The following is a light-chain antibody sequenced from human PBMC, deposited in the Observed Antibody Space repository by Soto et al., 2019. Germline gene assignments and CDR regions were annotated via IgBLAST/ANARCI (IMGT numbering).Light chain of an antibody. CDR1: QSISNW. J-gene: IGKJ1*01. Sequence: DLQMTQSPSTLSAYVGNRVTITCRSSQSISNWLAWYHQKPGKAPKPLIYDASSLESGVQSRFSGSGSGTEFTLTISSLQPDDFATYHCQQYKSYWTFGQGTKVDIK. CDR3: QQYKSYWT. V-gene: IGKV1-5*01. CDR2: DAS.